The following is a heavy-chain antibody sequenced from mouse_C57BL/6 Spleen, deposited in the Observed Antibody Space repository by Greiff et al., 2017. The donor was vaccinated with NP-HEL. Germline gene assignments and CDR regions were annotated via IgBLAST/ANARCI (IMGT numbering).Heavy chain of an antibody. D-gene: IGHD1-1*01. V-gene: IGHV14-4*01. J-gene: IGHJ1*03. CDR2: IDPENGDT. Sequence: VQLQQSGAELVRPGASVKLSCTASGFNIKDDYMHWVKQRPEQGLEWIGWIDPENGDTEYASKFQGKATITADTSSNTAYLQLRSLTSEDTAVYYCTSFRFITTVVATPHWYFDVWGTGTTVTVSS. CDR1: GFNIKDDY. CDR3: TSFRFITTVVATPHWYFDV.